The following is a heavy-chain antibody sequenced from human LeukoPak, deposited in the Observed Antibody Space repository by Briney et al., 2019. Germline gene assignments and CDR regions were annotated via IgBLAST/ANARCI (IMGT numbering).Heavy chain of an antibody. CDR1: GFTFSDYY. D-gene: IGHD3-22*01. V-gene: IGHV3-11*01. Sequence: GGSLRLSCAASGFTFSDYYMSWIRQAPGKGLEWVSYISSSGSTIYYADSVKGRFTISRDSAKNSLYLQMNSLRAEDTAVYYCARTQKSITMIVVVITHFDYWGQGTLVTVSS. CDR3: ARTQKSITMIVVVITHFDY. J-gene: IGHJ4*02. CDR2: ISSSGSTI.